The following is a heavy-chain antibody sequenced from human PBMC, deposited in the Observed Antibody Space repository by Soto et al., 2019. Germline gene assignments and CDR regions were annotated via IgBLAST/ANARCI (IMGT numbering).Heavy chain of an antibody. J-gene: IGHJ6*02. CDR3: TRSSVVVITRAYGMDV. V-gene: IGHV3-73*01. CDR2: IRSKANSYAT. D-gene: IGHD3-22*01. Sequence: PGGSLRLSCAASGFTFSSYAMHWVRQAPGKGLEWVGRIRSKANSYATAYAASVKGRFTISRDDSKNTAYLQMNSLKTEDTAVYYCTRSSVVVITRAYGMDVWGQGTTVTVSS. CDR1: GFTFSSYA.